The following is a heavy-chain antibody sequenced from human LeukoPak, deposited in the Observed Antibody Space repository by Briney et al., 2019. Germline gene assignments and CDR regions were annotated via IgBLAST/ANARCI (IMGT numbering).Heavy chain of an antibody. D-gene: IGHD3-3*01. V-gene: IGHV3-43D*03. CDR1: GFTFVDYA. CDR2: ISWDGGST. Sequence: GGSLRLSCAASGFTFVDYAMHWVRQAPGKGLEWVSLISWDGGSTYYADSVKGRFTISRDNSKNSLYLQMNSLRAEDTALYYCAKGRITIFGVVDSYYMDVRGKGTTVTVSS. J-gene: IGHJ6*03. CDR3: AKGRITIFGVVDSYYMDV.